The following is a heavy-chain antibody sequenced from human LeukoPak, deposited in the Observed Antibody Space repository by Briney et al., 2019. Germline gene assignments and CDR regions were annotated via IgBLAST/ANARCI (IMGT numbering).Heavy chain of an antibody. Sequence: GGSLRLSCAASGFIFSSYAMSWVRQAPGKGLEWVSAISGSGGSTYYADSVKGRFTISRDNSKNTLYLQMNSLRAEDTAVYYCAKAVVPAAIKSWFDPWGQGTLVTVSS. J-gene: IGHJ5*02. CDR2: ISGSGGST. D-gene: IGHD2-2*02. CDR3: AKAVVPAAIKSWFDP. CDR1: GFIFSSYA. V-gene: IGHV3-23*01.